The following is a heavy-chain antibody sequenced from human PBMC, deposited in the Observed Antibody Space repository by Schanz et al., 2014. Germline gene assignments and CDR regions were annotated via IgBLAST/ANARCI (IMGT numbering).Heavy chain of an antibody. Sequence: QVQLVESGGGLVKPGGSLRLSCAASGFTFSDYYMSWIRQAPGKGLEWVSYISHNSHYTNYADSVKGRFTISRDNAKNSLYLEMTSLRGEDTAVYYCARENLNWEAFDIWGQGTMVSVSS. J-gene: IGHJ3*02. CDR2: ISHNSHYT. CDR1: GFTFSDYY. CDR3: ARENLNWEAFDI. D-gene: IGHD7-27*01. V-gene: IGHV3-11*05.